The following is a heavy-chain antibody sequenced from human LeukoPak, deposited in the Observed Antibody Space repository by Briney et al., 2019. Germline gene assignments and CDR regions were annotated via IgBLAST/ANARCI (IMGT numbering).Heavy chain of an antibody. D-gene: IGHD3-10*01. V-gene: IGHV4-34*01. CDR3: ARGWFGYFDY. J-gene: IGHJ4*02. Sequence: ASETLSLTCAVYGGSFSGYYWSWIRQPPGKGLEWIGEINHSGSTNYNPSLKSRVTISVDTSNNHFSLKLSSVTAADTAVYYCARGWFGYFDYWGQGTLVTVSS. CDR1: GGSFSGYY. CDR2: INHSGST.